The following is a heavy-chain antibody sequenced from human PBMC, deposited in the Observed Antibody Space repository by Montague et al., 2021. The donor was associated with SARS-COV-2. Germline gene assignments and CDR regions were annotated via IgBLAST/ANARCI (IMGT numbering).Heavy chain of an antibody. V-gene: IGHV4-39*01. CDR3: VAEWLAIYYFDF. Sequence: SETLSLTCTVAGGSISSSNYYWGWIREPPGKGLEWIGSLFYSGSSFYXPCLKSRVTISVDTSKNQFSLRLSSVTAADTAVYYCVAEWLAIYYFDFWGQGTLVTVSS. D-gene: IGHD6-19*01. CDR1: GGSISSSNYY. J-gene: IGHJ4*02. CDR2: LFYSGSS.